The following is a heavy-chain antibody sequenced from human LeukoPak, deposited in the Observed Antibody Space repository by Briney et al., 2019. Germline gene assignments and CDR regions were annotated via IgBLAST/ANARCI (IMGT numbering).Heavy chain of an antibody. V-gene: IGHV3-23*01. Sequence: GGSLRLSCAASGFTFSSSAMSWVRQGPGKGLEWVSAISGSGGSTYYADSVKGRFTISRDNSKNTLYLQMNSLRAEDTAVYYCAKVQDMGNYGGNSYYFDYWGQGTLVTASS. CDR1: GFTFSSSA. CDR3: AKVQDMGNYGGNSYYFDY. D-gene: IGHD4-23*01. CDR2: ISGSGGST. J-gene: IGHJ4*02.